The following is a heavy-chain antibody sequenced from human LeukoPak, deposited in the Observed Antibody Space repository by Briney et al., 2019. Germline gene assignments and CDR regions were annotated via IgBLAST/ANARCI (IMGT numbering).Heavy chain of an antibody. CDR1: GFTFSSYS. CDR3: ARGEQQLTHDAFDI. Sequence: GGSLRLSCAASGFTFSSYSMNWVRQAPGKGLEWVSSISSSSSYIYYADSVKGRFTISRDNAKNSLYLQMNSLRAGDTAVYYCARGEQQLTHDAFDIWGQGTMVTVSS. CDR2: ISSSSSYI. V-gene: IGHV3-21*01. D-gene: IGHD6-13*01. J-gene: IGHJ3*02.